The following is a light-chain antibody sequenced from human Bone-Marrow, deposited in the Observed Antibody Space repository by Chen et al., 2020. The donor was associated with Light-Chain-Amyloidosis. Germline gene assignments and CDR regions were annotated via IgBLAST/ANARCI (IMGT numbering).Light chain of an antibody. CDR1: DLPTKY. V-gene: IGLV3-25*03. J-gene: IGLJ2*01. CDR3: QSADSSGTYEVI. Sequence: SYELTQPPSVSVSPGQTARITCSGDDLPTKYAYWYQQKPGQAPVLVIHRDTERPSGFSERFSASSSGTTSTWTISGVQAEDEADYHCQSADSSGTYEVIFGGGTKLTVL. CDR2: RDT.